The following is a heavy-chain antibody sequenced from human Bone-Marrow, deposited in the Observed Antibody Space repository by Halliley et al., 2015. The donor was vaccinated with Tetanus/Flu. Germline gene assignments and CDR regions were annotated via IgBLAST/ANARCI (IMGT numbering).Heavy chain of an antibody. CDR2: IIYTGSS. D-gene: IGHD3-22*01. V-gene: IGHV4-59*11. CDR1: GGSMNSHF. J-gene: IGHJ4*02. CDR3: AGFRFYYDSSGTDD. Sequence: TLSLTCTVSGGSMNSHFWSWIRQPPGKGLEWIGHIIYTGSSDYNPPLESRVTLSLDTSKNQFSLKMRSVTAADTAVYYCAGFRFYYDSSGTDDWGQGTLVTVSS.